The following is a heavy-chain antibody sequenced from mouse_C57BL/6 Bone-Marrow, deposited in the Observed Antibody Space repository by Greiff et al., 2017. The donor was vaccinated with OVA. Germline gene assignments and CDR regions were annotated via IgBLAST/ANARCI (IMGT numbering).Heavy chain of an antibody. J-gene: IGHJ4*01. V-gene: IGHV2-2*01. Sequence: QVQLKQSGPGLVQPSQSLSITCTVSGFSLTSYGVHWVRQSPGRGLELLGVIWSGGSTDYNAAFIYRLSISKDNSKSQVFFKMNSLQADDTAIYYCARSDGSSYYAMDYWGQGTSVTVSS. CDR3: ARSDGSSYYAMDY. D-gene: IGHD1-1*01. CDR2: IWSGGST. CDR1: GFSLTSYG.